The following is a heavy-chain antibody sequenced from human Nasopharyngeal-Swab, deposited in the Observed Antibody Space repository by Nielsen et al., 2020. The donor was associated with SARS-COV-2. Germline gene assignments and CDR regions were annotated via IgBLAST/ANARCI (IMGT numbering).Heavy chain of an antibody. CDR3: ARAVAGATDY. J-gene: IGHJ4*02. CDR2: IKEDGSQK. CDR1: GLTFSTFW. V-gene: IGHV3-7*03. Sequence: GGSLRLSCAASGLTFSTFWMTWVRQAPGKGLEWVANIKEDGSQKYYLDSVKGRFTISRDNAKNSLYLQMNSLRAEDTAIYFCARAVAGATDYWGQGTLVNVSS. D-gene: IGHD1-26*01.